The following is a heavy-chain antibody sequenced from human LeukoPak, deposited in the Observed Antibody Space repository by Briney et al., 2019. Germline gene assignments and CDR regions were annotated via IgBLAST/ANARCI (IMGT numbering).Heavy chain of an antibody. CDR1: GFTFNNHA. CDR2: ITGSGDGR. D-gene: IGHD3-3*01. CDR3: AKDFLPYSFASSVYYFAP. Sequence: GGSLRLSCAASGFTFNNHAMTWVRQAPGKGLEWVSVITGSGDGRYYADSVKGRFTISRDNSKNTLHLQMNSLRAEDTAQYYCAKDFLPYSFASSVYYFAPGGQEPLFA. J-gene: IGHJ5*02. V-gene: IGHV3-23*01.